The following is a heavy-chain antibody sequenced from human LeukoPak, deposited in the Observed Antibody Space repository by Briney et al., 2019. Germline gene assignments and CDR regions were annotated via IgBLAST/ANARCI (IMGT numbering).Heavy chain of an antibody. CDR3: ARDRGGYDYDY. J-gene: IGHJ4*02. V-gene: IGHV1-2*02. CDR2: INPNSGGT. Sequence: GASVKVSCKASGYTFTGYYMHWVRQAPGQGLEWMGWINPNSGGTNYAQEFQGRVTMTRDTSISTAYMELSRLRSDDTAVYYCARDRGGYDYDYWGQGTLVTVSS. CDR1: GYTFTGYY. D-gene: IGHD5-12*01.